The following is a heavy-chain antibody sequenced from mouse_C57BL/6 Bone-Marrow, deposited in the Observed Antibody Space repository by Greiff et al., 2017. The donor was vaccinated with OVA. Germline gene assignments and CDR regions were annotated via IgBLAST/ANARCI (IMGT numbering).Heavy chain of an antibody. CDR2: IRNKANNHAT. CDR3: TRGDDSPSRYWYFDA. Sequence: EVKLMESGGGLVQPGGSMKLSCAASGFTFSDAWMDWVRQSPEKGLEWVAEIRNKANNHATYYAESVKGRFTISRDDSKSSVYLQMNSLRAEDTGIYYCTRGDDSPSRYWYFDAWGTGTTVTVSS. V-gene: IGHV6-6*01. D-gene: IGHD2-4*01. J-gene: IGHJ1*03. CDR1: GFTFSDAW.